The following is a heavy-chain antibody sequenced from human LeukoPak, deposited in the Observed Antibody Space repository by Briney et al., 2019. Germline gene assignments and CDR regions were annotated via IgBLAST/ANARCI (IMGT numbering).Heavy chain of an antibody. V-gene: IGHV3-21*01. CDR3: ARDPSGHDAFDI. J-gene: IGHJ3*02. CDR1: GFTFSSYS. CDR2: ISSSSSYI. D-gene: IGHD6-25*01. Sequence: PGGSLRLSCAASGFTFSSYSMNWVRQAPGKGLEWVSSISSSSSYIYYADSVKGRFTISRDNAKNSLYLQMNSLRAEDTAVYYRARDPSGHDAFDIWGQGTMVTVSS.